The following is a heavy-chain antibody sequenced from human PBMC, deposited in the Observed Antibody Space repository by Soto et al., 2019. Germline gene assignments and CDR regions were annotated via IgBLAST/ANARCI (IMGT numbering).Heavy chain of an antibody. Sequence: PGGSLRLSCAASGFTFSSYAMHWVRQAPGKGLEWVAVISYDGSNKYYADSVKGRFTISRDNSKNTLYLQMNSLRAEDTAVYYCASWRSVVVTPEVTDYWGQGTLVTVSS. CDR2: ISYDGSNK. D-gene: IGHD3-22*01. V-gene: IGHV3-30-3*01. J-gene: IGHJ4*02. CDR1: GFTFSSYA. CDR3: ASWRSVVVTPEVTDY.